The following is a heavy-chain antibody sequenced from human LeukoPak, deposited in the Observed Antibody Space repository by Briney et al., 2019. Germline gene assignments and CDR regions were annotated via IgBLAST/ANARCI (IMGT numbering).Heavy chain of an antibody. CDR2: IKSKTDGGTT. D-gene: IGHD2-2*01. V-gene: IGHV3-15*01. Sequence: GGSLRLSCAASGFTLNNAWMSWVSQAPGKGLEWVGRIKSKTDGGTTDYAAPVKGRFTISRDDSKNTLYLQMNNLRAEDTAVYYCAKRFCSGSSCFFLESEFFQHWGQGTLVTVSS. CDR3: AKRFCSGSSCFFLESEFFQH. CDR1: GFTLNNAW. J-gene: IGHJ1*01.